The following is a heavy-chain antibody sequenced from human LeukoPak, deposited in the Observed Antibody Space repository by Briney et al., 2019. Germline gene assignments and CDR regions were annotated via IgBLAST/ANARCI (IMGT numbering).Heavy chain of an antibody. CDR1: GGSISSHY. CDR2: IYHSGNT. CDR3: ARGYDFWSGVMSDAFDI. Sequence: PSETLSLTCTVSGGSISSHYWSWVRQTPGKGLEWIGHIYHSGNTKYNSALKGRVTISDDASKNQFSLRLSSVTAADTAVYFCARGYDFWSGVMSDAFDIWSRGTKVTVSS. V-gene: IGHV4-59*11. D-gene: IGHD3-3*01. J-gene: IGHJ3*02.